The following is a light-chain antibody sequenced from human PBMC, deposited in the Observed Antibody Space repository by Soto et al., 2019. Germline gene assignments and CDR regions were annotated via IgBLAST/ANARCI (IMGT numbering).Light chain of an antibody. J-gene: IGKJ1*01. CDR1: QGIGND. Sequence: DIQMTQSPSSLSASVGDRVTITCRASQGIGNDLGWYQQKPGKAPNRLIYAASSLQSGVPSRFSGSGSGTEFTLTISSLQPEDFATYYGLQYNSYPRTFGPGTKVEIK. CDR2: AAS. V-gene: IGKV1-17*01. CDR3: LQYNSYPRT.